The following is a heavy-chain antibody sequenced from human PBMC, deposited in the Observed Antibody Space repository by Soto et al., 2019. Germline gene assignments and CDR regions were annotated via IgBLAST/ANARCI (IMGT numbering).Heavy chain of an antibody. CDR2: ITWYSDGM. CDR1: GFNFNDHG. Sequence: EVQLVESGGGLVQPGRSLRLSCIASGFNFNDHGMHWVRQAPGKGLEWVSGITWYSDGMGYADSVKGRFTISRDNAKNSLYLQMNSLRVEDTALYYCAKEDSGFSGYMDVWGKGTTVTVSS. D-gene: IGHD3-10*01. V-gene: IGHV3-9*01. J-gene: IGHJ6*03. CDR3: AKEDSGFSGYMDV.